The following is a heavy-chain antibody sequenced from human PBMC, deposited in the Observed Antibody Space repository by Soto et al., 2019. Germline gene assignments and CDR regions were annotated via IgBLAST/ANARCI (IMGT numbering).Heavy chain of an antibody. CDR3: ARVGAVAGTA. J-gene: IGHJ4*02. CDR1: GYTFTSYD. CDR2: MNPNSGNT. Sequence: QVQLVQSGAEVKQPGASVKVSCKASGYTFTSYDINWVRQATGQGLEWMGWMNPNSGNTGYAQKFQGRGTMTRSTSICTAYMELCSLRSDATTVYYCARVGAVAGTAWGQGPLVTCSS. V-gene: IGHV1-8*01. D-gene: IGHD6-19*01.